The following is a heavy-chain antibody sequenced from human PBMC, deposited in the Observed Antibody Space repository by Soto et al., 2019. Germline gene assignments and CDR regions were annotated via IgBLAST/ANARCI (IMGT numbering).Heavy chain of an antibody. CDR1: GGTFSNYA. V-gene: IGHV1-69*01. CDR2: IIPVFGTV. J-gene: IGHJ5*02. CDR3: ARDNPYTNSIGNWFDP. D-gene: IGHD6-13*01. Sequence: QVRLVQSGAEVKKPGSSVKVSCKASGGTFSNYAITWLRLAPGQGLEWLGGIIPVFGTVNYAQKFQGRVTITADESTSTAYMEPNRLRSEDTAVYYCARDNPYTNSIGNWFDPWGQGTLVIVS.